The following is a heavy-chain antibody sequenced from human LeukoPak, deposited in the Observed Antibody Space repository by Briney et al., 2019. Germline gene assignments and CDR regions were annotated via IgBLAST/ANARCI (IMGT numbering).Heavy chain of an antibody. CDR3: ARGLGYCTSTTCLLPFDY. Sequence: PGGSLRLSCAASGFTVSTYYMTWVRQAPGKGLECVSVIYSGGSTCYADSVEGRFTVSRDNSKNTLYLQMNSLRAEDTAMYYCARGLGYCTSTTCLLPFDYWGQGTLVTVSS. CDR1: GFTVSTYY. J-gene: IGHJ4*02. V-gene: IGHV3-53*01. CDR2: IYSGGST. D-gene: IGHD2-2*01.